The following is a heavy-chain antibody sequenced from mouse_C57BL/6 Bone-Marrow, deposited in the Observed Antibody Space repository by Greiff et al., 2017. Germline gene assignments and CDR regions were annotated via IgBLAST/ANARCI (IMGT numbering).Heavy chain of an antibody. CDR2: IRSKSSNYAT. V-gene: IGHV10-3*01. CDR3: VRENYGSSRGYYAMDY. CDR1: GFTFNTYA. Sequence: EVQGVESGGGLVQPTGSLKLSCAASGFTFNTYAMHWVRQAPGKGLDWVARIRSKSSNYATYYADSVKDRFTISRDDSQSRLYLQMNNLKTEDTAMYYCVRENYGSSRGYYAMDYWGQGTSVTVSS. D-gene: IGHD1-1*01. J-gene: IGHJ4*01.